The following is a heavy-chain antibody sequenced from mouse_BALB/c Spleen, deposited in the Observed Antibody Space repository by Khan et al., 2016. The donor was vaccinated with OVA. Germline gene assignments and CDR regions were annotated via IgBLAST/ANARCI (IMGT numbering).Heavy chain of an antibody. CDR2: ISPGSGDT. J-gene: IGHJ3*01. Sequence: QVQLQQSGAELARPGASVKLSCKASGYTFTDYYINWVKQRTGQGLEWIGEISPGSGDTYYHEKFKGKATLTADKSSSTAYMQLSSLTSEASAVYCFAIRNYFRYTFADWGQGTLVTVSA. CDR1: GYTFTDYY. D-gene: IGHD1-2*01. V-gene: IGHV1-77*01. CDR3: AIRNYFRYTFAD.